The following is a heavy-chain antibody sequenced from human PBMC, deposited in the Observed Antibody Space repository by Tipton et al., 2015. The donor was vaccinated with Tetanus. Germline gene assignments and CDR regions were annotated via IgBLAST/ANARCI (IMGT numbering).Heavy chain of an antibody. CDR3: ARALVVAGTGGFHP. J-gene: IGHJ5*02. Sequence: SLRLSCAVSGFNFSNYWMHWVRQAPGKGLMWVSRINSDGSTTSYAASVKGRFTISRNNAKNTVYLQMNSLRAEDTAVYYCARALVVAGTGGFHPWGRGTLVTVSS. CDR1: GFNFSNYW. CDR2: INSDGSTT. V-gene: IGHV3-74*01. D-gene: IGHD6-19*01.